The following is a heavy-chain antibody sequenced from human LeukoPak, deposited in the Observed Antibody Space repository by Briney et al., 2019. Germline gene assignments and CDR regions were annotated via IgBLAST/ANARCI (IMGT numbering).Heavy chain of an antibody. CDR3: ATSGITGTPV. J-gene: IGHJ4*02. Sequence: PPETLSLTCAVYGGSFRGYYWSWIRQPPGKGLEWIGEINHSGSTNYNPSLESRVTISVDTSKNQFSLKLSSVTAADTAVYYCATSGITGTPVWGQGTLVTVSS. CDR2: INHSGST. D-gene: IGHD1-20*01. CDR1: GGSFRGYY. V-gene: IGHV4-34*01.